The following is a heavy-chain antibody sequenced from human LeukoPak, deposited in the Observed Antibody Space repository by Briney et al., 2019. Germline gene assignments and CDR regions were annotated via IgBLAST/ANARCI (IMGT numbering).Heavy chain of an antibody. CDR1: GFTFSRYS. CDR2: ITSSSSYI. V-gene: IGHV3-21*01. CDR3: ARAGYGYYYDSSGRSPADY. D-gene: IGHD3-22*01. J-gene: IGHJ4*02. Sequence: GGSLRLSCAVSGFTFSRYSKNWVSQAPGKGLEEVSSITSSSSYIYYADSVKGRFNISRDNAKNSLYLQMNSLRAEDTAVYYCARAGYGYYYDSSGRSPADYWGQGTLVTVSS.